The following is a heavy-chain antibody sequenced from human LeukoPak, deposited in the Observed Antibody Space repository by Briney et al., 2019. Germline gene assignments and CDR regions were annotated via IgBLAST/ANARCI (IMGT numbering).Heavy chain of an antibody. D-gene: IGHD2-8*02. CDR2: MKEDGGEK. J-gene: IGHJ2*01. CDR3: ARVRTEWYIDL. Sequence: GGSLRLSCAASGFIFSPYWVTWVRQAPGRGREGVANMKEDGGEKFYVDSVRGRFTISRDNAKNSVYLQMNSLRVGGTGVYYCARVRTEWYIDLWGRGTLVTVST. V-gene: IGHV3-7*01. CDR1: GFIFSPYW.